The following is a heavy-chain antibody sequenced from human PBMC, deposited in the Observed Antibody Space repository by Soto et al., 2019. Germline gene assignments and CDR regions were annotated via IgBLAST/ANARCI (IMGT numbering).Heavy chain of an antibody. CDR2: ISSSSSYI. D-gene: IGHD4-17*01. J-gene: IGHJ4*02. Sequence: PGGSLRLSCAASGFTFSSYSMNWVRQAPGKGLEWVSSISSSSSYIYYADSVKGRFTISRDNAKNSLYLQMNSLRAEDTAVYYCARDPHLYGDYVWFDYWGQGTLVTVSS. V-gene: IGHV3-21*01. CDR1: GFTFSSYS. CDR3: ARDPHLYGDYVWFDY.